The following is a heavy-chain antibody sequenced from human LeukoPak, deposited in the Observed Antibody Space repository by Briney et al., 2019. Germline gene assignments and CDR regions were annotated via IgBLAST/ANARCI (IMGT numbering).Heavy chain of an antibody. CDR1: GFTFSSYW. Sequence: GGSLRLSCAASGFTFSSYWMHWVRQAPGKGLVWVSRINSDGSSTSYADSVKGRFTISRDNAKNTLYLQMNSLRAEDTAVYYCAGEGYSSSWQPIDYYYGMDVWGQGTTVTVSS. CDR3: AGEGYSSSWQPIDYYYGMDV. J-gene: IGHJ6*02. D-gene: IGHD6-13*01. CDR2: INSDGSST. V-gene: IGHV3-74*01.